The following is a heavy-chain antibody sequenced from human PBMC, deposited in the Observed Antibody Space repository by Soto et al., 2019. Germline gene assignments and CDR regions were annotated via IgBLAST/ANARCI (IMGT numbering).Heavy chain of an antibody. J-gene: IGHJ1*01. CDR2: ISTWSSYI. D-gene: IGHD3-3*01. CDR3: VRDQPGDPDLWSGYLNPGYFQH. Sequence: EVQLVESGGGLVSPGGSLRLSCAASGFTFSDYSMNWVRQAPGKGLEWVSSISTWSSYIYYEDSVKGRFTTSRDDAKNSLQLQMVSLRSEDTAICYCVRDQPGDPDLWSGYLNPGYFQHWGQGTLVTVSS. V-gene: IGHV3-21*02. CDR1: GFTFSDYS.